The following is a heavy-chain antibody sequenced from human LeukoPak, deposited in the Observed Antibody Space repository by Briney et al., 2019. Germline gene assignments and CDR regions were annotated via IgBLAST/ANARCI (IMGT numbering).Heavy chain of an antibody. Sequence: GGSLRLSCAASGFTFSSYEMNWVRQAPGKGLEWVSYISSSGSTIYYADSVKGRFTISRDNAKNSLYLQMNSLRTEDTALYYCARGAHKRDDYGGFFDYWGQGTLVTVSS. CDR3: ARGAHKRDDYGGFFDY. D-gene: IGHD4-23*01. V-gene: IGHV3-48*03. J-gene: IGHJ4*02. CDR2: ISSSGSTI. CDR1: GFTFSSYE.